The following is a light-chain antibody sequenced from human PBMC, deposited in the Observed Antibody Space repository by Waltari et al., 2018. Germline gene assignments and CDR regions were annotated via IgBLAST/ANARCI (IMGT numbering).Light chain of an antibody. J-gene: IGLJ2*01. CDR2: RND. CDR1: VPNIGSHY. V-gene: IGLV1-47*01. Sequence: QSVLTQPPSASGTPGQRVTLSCSGGVPNIGSHYVFWYQQVPGTTPKLVISRNDQRPSEVPDRFSGFKSGTSASLAISGLRPEDEAHYFCASWDDNLSGVLFGGGTKLTVL. CDR3: ASWDDNLSGVL.